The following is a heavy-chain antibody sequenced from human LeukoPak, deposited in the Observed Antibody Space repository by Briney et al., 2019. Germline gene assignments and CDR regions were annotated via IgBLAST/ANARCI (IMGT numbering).Heavy chain of an antibody. J-gene: IGHJ4*02. CDR3: ARQDSSGWYSLFLFDY. D-gene: IGHD6-19*01. CDR2: INTNTGNP. Sequence: GASVKVSCKASGYTFTSYAMNWVRQAPGQGLEWMGWINTNTGNPTYAQGFTGRFVFSLDTSVSTAYLQISSLKAEDTAVYYCARQDSSGWYSLFLFDYWGQGTLVTVSS. CDR1: GYTFTSYA. V-gene: IGHV7-4-1*02.